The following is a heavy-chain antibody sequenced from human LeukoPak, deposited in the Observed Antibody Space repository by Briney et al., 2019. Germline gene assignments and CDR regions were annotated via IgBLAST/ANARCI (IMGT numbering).Heavy chain of an antibody. CDR1: GFTVSSNY. J-gene: IGHJ4*02. D-gene: IGHD3-16*01. Sequence: GGSLRLSCAASGFTVSSNYMSWVRQAPGKGLEWVSSISSSSSYIYYADSVKGRFTISRDNAKNSLYLQMNSLRAEDTAVYYCARLGGLRYFDYWGQGTLVTVSS. CDR3: ARLGGLRYFDY. V-gene: IGHV3-21*01. CDR2: ISSSSSYI.